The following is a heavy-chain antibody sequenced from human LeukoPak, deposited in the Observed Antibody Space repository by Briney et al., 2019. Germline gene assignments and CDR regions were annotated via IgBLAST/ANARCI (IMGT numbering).Heavy chain of an antibody. D-gene: IGHD2-15*01. Sequence: SETLSLTCTVSGGSISSYYWSWIRQPPGKGLEWIGYIYYSGSTNYNPSLKSRVTISVDTSKNQFSLKLSSVTAADTAVYYCARPYRYCSGGSCYGSGRGYYYYGMDVWGQGTTVTVSS. CDR1: GGSISSYY. CDR2: IYYSGST. J-gene: IGHJ6*02. CDR3: ARPYRYCSGGSCYGSGRGYYYYGMDV. V-gene: IGHV4-59*08.